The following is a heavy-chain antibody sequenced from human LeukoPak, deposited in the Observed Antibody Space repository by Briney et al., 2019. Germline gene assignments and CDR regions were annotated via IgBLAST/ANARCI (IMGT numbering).Heavy chain of an antibody. CDR1: GGSISSHY. CDR3: ARAKGGSGASYFDY. V-gene: IGHV4-59*11. Sequence: SETLSLTCTVSGGSISSHYWSWIRQPPGKGLEWIGYIYYSGSTNYNPSLKSRVTISVDTSKNQFSLKLSSMTAADTAVYYCARAKGGSGASYFDYWGQGTLVTVSS. D-gene: IGHD3-16*01. CDR2: IYYSGST. J-gene: IGHJ4*02.